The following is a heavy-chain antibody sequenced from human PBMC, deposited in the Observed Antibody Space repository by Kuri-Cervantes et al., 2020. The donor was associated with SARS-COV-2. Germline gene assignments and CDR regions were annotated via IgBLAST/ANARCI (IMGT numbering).Heavy chain of an antibody. CDR1: GFTFSSYS. CDR3: ARDVNIVVVPAYYYGMDV. Sequence: GESLKISCAASGFTFSSYSMNWVRQAPGKGLEWVSSISSSSYIYYADSVKGRFTISRDNAKNSLYLQMNSLRAEDTAVYYCARDVNIVVVPAYYYGMDVWGQGTTVTVSS. V-gene: IGHV3-21*01. CDR2: ISSSSYI. J-gene: IGHJ6*02. D-gene: IGHD2-2*01.